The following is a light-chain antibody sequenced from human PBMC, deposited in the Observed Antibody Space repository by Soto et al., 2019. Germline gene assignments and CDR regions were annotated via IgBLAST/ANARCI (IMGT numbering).Light chain of an antibody. CDR3: SSYAGSNNLV. Sequence: QSVLTQPASVSGSPGQSIAISCTGTSSDVGGYNYVSWYQQHPGKAPKLMLYDVAIRPSGVSDRFSGSKSGNTASLTISGLQAEDEADYYCSSYAGSNNLVFGTGTKVTVL. J-gene: IGLJ1*01. V-gene: IGLV2-14*01. CDR1: SSDVGGYNY. CDR2: DVA.